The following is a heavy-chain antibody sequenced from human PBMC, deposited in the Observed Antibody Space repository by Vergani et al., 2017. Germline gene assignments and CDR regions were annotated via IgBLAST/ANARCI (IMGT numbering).Heavy chain of an antibody. V-gene: IGHV3-23*01. D-gene: IGHD3-22*01. J-gene: IGHJ4*02. CDR2: ISGSGGFP. Sequence: EVQLLESGGNLVQPGGSLRLSCAASGFTFTNFAMTWVRQAPGEGLEWVSGISGSGGFPYYADSVKGRFTISRDNSKNTMFLQMNNLRAEATADYYCAKDNVPCYYASSGYCDYWGQGTLVTVSS. CDR1: GFTFTNFA. CDR3: AKDNVPCYYASSGYCDY.